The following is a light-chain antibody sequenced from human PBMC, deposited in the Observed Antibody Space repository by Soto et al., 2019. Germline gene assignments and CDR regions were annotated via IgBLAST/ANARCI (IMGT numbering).Light chain of an antibody. CDR1: SSNIGAGYN. CDR2: AND. J-gene: IGLJ3*02. Sequence: QSVLTQPPSVSGAPGQRVSISCTGSSSNIGAGYNVHWYHQVPGAAPKLLIFANDNRPSGVPDRFSGSKSGTSASLAISGLQADDEADYYCQSYDSRLSSWVFGGGTKLTVL. V-gene: IGLV1-40*01. CDR3: QSYDSRLSSWV.